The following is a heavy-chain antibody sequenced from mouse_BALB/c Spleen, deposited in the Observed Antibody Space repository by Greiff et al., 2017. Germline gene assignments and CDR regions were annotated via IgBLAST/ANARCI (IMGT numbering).Heavy chain of an antibody. CDR2: ISYSGST. D-gene: IGHD1-1*01. CDR1: GDSITSGY. Sequence: EVQLQQSGPSLVKPSQTLSLTCSVTGDSITSGYWNWIRKFPGNKLEYMGYISYSGSTYYNPSLKSRISITRDTSKNQYYLQLNSVTTEDTATYYCARGYYGSSYVGYWGQGTTLTVSS. J-gene: IGHJ2*01. CDR3: ARGYYGSSYVGY. V-gene: IGHV3-8*02.